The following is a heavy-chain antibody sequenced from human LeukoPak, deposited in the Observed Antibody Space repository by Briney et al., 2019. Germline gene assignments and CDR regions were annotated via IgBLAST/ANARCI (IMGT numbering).Heavy chain of an antibody. CDR2: INPNSGAT. V-gene: IGHV1-2*02. CDR1: GYTLTELS. D-gene: IGHD6-19*01. Sequence: ASVKVSCKVSGYTLTELSMHWVRQAPGQGLKWMGWINPNSGATNYAQKFQGRVTMTRDTSISTAYMILSSLTSDDTAVFYCARATSSGWFNYYYYYMDVWGKGTTVTISS. CDR3: ARATSSGWFNYYYYYMDV. J-gene: IGHJ6*03.